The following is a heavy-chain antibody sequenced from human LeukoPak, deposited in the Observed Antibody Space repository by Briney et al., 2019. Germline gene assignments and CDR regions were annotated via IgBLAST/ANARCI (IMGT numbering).Heavy chain of an antibody. J-gene: IGHJ4*02. D-gene: IGHD3-3*01. CDR3: ARVRFLEWLLYRYYFDY. Sequence: PSETLSLTCAVYGGSFSGYYWSWIRQPPGKGLEWIGEINHSGSTNYNPSLKSRVTISVDTSKNQFSLKLSSVTAADTAVYYCARVRFLEWLLYRYYFDYWGQGTLVTVSS. CDR1: GGSFSGYY. CDR2: INHSGST. V-gene: IGHV4-34*01.